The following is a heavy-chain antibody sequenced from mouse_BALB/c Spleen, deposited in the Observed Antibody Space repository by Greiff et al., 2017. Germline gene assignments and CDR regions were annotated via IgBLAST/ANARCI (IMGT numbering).Heavy chain of an antibody. J-gene: IGHJ4*01. CDR1: GYTFTNYW. Sequence: VQLQQSGAELVRPGTSVKISCTASGYTFTNYWLGWVKQRPGHGLEWIGDIYPGGGYTNYNEKFKGKATLTADTSSSTAYMQLSSLTSEDSAVYFCARGGYYYAMDYWGQGTSVTVSS. CDR3: ARGGYYYAMDY. CDR2: IYPGGGYT. V-gene: IGHV1-63*02.